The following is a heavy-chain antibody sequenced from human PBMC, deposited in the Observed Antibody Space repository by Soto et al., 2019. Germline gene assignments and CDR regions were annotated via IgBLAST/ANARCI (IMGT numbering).Heavy chain of an antibody. CDR1: GGSISSSSYY. V-gene: IGHV4-39*01. CDR2: IYYSGST. D-gene: IGHD6-19*01. J-gene: IGHJ4*02. CDR3: ARHEAPSGWYFDW. Sequence: QLQLQESGPGLVKPSETLSLTYTVSGGSISSSSYYWGWIRQPPGKGLEWIGSIYYSGSTYYNPSVKSRVTVSVETSENQCSMQLSSVTAADTAVYDAARHEAPSGWYFDWWGRGTLVTVSS.